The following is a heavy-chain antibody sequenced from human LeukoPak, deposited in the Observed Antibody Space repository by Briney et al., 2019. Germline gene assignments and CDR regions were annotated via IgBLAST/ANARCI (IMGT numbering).Heavy chain of an antibody. CDR3: ARDGYCTNGVCYNYMDV. D-gene: IGHD2-8*01. CDR1: GGSISSHY. Sequence: SETLSLTCTVSGGSISSHYWSWIRQPPGKGLEWIGYIYYSGSTNYNPSLKSRATISVDTSKNQFSLKLSSVTAADTAVYYCARDGYCTNGVCYNYMDVWGKGTTVTVSS. J-gene: IGHJ6*03. CDR2: IYYSGST. V-gene: IGHV4-59*11.